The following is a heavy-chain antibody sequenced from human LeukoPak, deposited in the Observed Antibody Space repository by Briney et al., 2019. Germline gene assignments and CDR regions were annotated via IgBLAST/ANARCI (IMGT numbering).Heavy chain of an antibody. CDR3: ARHVYDSSGYYYPYYFDY. CDR1: GGSISSSSYY. CDR2: IYYSGST. J-gene: IGHJ4*02. Sequence: SETLSLTCTVSGGSISSSSYYWGWIRQPPGKGLEWIGSIYYSGSTYYNPSLKSRVTISVDTSKNQFSLKLSSVTAADTAVYYCARHVYDSSGYYYPYYFDYWGQGTLVTVSS. V-gene: IGHV4-39*01. D-gene: IGHD3-22*01.